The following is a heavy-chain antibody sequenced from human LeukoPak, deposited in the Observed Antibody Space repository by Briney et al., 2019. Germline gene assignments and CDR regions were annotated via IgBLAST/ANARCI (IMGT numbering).Heavy chain of an antibody. J-gene: IGHJ4*02. CDR3: AKDPLNYGSGTYFDY. Sequence: GGSLRLSCAASGFTFSSYGMYWVRHAPGKGLEWVAVISYDGSNKYYADSVKGRFTISRDNSKNTLYLQMNSLRAEDTAVYYCAKDPLNYGSGTYFDYWGQGTLVTVSS. D-gene: IGHD3-10*01. CDR1: GFTFSSYG. CDR2: ISYDGSNK. V-gene: IGHV3-30*18.